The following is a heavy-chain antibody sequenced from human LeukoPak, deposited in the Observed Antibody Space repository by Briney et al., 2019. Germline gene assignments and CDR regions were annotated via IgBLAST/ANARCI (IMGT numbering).Heavy chain of an antibody. J-gene: IGHJ5*02. Sequence: GGSLRLSCAASGFSFSSYAMSWVRQAPGKGLEWVSAISGSGGSTYYADSVKGRFTISRDNSKNTLYLQMNSLRAEDTAVYYCAKGPSSSWTNWFDPWGQGTLVTVSS. CDR2: ISGSGGST. CDR3: AKGPSSSWTNWFDP. D-gene: IGHD6-13*01. V-gene: IGHV3-23*01. CDR1: GFSFSSYA.